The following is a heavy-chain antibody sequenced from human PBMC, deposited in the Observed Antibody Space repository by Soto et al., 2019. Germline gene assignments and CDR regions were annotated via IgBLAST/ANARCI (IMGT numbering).Heavy chain of an antibody. CDR1: GYTFTGYY. CDR3: GRGRSGELVVFY. V-gene: IGHV1-2*02. J-gene: IGHJ4*02. CDR2: ISPNSGGT. Sequence: QVQLVQSGAEMTKSGASVKVSCKASGYTFTGYYIHWVRQAPGQGPEWMGEISPNSGGTKYAQKFQGRVTMTRDTSISTVYMELSNLSPDDTAVYYCGRGRSGELVVFYWGQGTLVTVYS. D-gene: IGHD1-7*01.